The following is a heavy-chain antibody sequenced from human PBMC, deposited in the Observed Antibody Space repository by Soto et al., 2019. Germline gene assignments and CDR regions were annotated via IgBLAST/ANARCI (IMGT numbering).Heavy chain of an antibody. D-gene: IGHD6-19*01. CDR1: GFTFSGSA. J-gene: IGHJ1*01. Sequence: PGGSLRLSCAASGFTFSGSAMNWVRQAPGKGLEWVSHISSSSSTIYYADSVKGRFTISRDNSKNTLYLQMNSLRAEDTAVYYCAKGVPGIAVAGTGYFQHWGQGTLVTVSS. CDR2: ISSSSSTI. V-gene: IGHV3-48*01. CDR3: AKGVPGIAVAGTGYFQH.